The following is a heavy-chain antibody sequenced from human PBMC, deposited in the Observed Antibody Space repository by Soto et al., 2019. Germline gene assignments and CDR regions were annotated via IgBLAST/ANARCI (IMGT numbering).Heavy chain of an antibody. D-gene: IGHD2-21*01. J-gene: IGHJ4*02. CDR3: ARHKSGGGSYPFDY. CDR2: VDPKDSYT. CDR1: GFTFTSYW. V-gene: IGHV5-10-1*01. Sequence: GESLKISCNGSGFTFTSYWINWVRQMPGKGLEWMGRVDPKDSYTNYSPSFQGHVTISPDKSVSTAYLKWSSLKASDTAIYYCARHKSGGGSYPFDYWGQGTLVTVS.